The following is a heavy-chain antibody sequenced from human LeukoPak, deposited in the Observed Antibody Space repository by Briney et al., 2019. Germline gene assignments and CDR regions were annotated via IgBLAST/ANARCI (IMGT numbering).Heavy chain of an antibody. CDR2: ISGSGGST. CDR1: GFTFSSYW. D-gene: IGHD5-12*01. Sequence: GGSLRLSCAASGFTFSSYWMHWVRQAPGKGLVWVSAISGSGGSTYYADSVKGRFTISRDNSKNTLYLQMNSLRAEDTAVYYCAKVKAPDIVATELCFDYWGQGTLVTVSS. V-gene: IGHV3-23*01. CDR3: AKVKAPDIVATELCFDY. J-gene: IGHJ4*02.